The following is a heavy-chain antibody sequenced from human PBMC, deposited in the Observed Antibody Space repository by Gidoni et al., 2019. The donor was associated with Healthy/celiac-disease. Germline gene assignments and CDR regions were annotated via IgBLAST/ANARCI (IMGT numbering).Heavy chain of an antibody. J-gene: IGHJ4*02. CDR1: GFTFSSYG. CDR3: AKDPTMIVVGYFDY. V-gene: IGHV3-30*18. Sequence: QVQLVESGGGVVQPGRSLRLSCAASGFTFSSYGMPWVRQAPGKGLEWVAVISYDGSNKYYADAVKGRFTISRDNSKNTLYLQMNSLRAEDTAVYYCAKDPTMIVVGYFDYWGQGTLVTVSS. CDR2: ISYDGSNK. D-gene: IGHD3-22*01.